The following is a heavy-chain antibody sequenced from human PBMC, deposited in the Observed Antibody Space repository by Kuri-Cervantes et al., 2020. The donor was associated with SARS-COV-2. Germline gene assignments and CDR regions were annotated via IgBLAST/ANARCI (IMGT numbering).Heavy chain of an antibody. D-gene: IGHD4-17*01. J-gene: IGHJ6*03. V-gene: IGHV4-34*01. CDR2: INHSGRA. CDR3: ARAYGFLRYIYYMDV. CDR1: GGSFSDYC. Sequence: SETLSLTCAVYGGSFSDYCWSWIRQPPGKGLEWIGDINHSGRANYNPSLKSRVTISVDTSSKQFSLHLGSVTAADTAVYYCARAYGFLRYIYYMDVWGRGTTVTDSS.